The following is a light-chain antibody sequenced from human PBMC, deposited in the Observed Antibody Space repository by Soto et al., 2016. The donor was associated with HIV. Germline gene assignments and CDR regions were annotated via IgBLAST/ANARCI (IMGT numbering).Light chain of an antibody. CDR2: QDT. J-gene: IGLJ3*02. V-gene: IGLV3-27*01. CDR3: YSATDNNLLV. Sequence: SYELTQPPSSSVSPGQTASITCFGDKLASKFVSWYQRKPGQSPVVVIYQDTKRPSGIPERFSGSSSGTTVSLIISGAQVEDEADYYCYSATDNNLLVFGGGTKLTVL. CDR1: KLASKF.